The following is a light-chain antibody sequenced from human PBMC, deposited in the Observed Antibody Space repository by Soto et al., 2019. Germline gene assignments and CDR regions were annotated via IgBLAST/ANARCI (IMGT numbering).Light chain of an antibody. V-gene: IGKV3-15*01. Sequence: EIVMTQSPASLFVSPGERATLSCRASQSLSNNLAWYQQRRGQAPSLLIYGASTRATGIPARFSGSGSGTEFTLTISSLQSEDFAVYFCQQYNNWPYNFGQGTKLEIK. CDR2: GAS. J-gene: IGKJ2*01. CDR1: QSLSNN. CDR3: QQYNNWPYN.